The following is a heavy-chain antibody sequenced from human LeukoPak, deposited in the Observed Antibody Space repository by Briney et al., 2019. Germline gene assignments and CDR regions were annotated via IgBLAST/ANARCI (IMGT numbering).Heavy chain of an antibody. J-gene: IGHJ5*02. CDR1: GFTFSSDA. D-gene: IGHD2-15*01. V-gene: IGHV3-23*01. Sequence: GGSLRLSCAASGFTFSSDAMSWVRQAPRVGLQWVSAISGSGGSTYYADSVKGRFTISRDNSKNTLYLQMNSLRAEDTAVYYCAKGGYCSGGSCHTPADWFDPWGQGTLVTVSS. CDR2: ISGSGGST. CDR3: AKGGYCSGGSCHTPADWFDP.